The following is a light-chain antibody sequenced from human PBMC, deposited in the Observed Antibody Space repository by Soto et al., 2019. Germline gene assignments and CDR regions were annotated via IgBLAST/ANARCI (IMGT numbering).Light chain of an antibody. CDR3: QQLNSYPLT. CDR1: QGISSY. CDR2: AAS. Sequence: IQLTQSPSSLSASVGDRVTITCRASQGISSYLAWYQQKPGKAPKLLIYAASTLQSGVPSRFSGSGSGTEFTLTISSLQPEDFATYYCQQLNSYPLTCGGGTKVEI. J-gene: IGKJ4*01. V-gene: IGKV1-9*01.